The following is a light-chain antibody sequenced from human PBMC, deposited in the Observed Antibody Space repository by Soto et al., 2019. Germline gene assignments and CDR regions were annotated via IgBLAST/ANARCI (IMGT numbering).Light chain of an antibody. CDR3: NSFRVSHLYV. CDR2: EVS. V-gene: IGLV2-14*01. Sequence: QSVLSQPASVSGSTGQTITISCTGTSTASGGDNGVCGYQHHRSKDPRLIIYEVSNGASGVSDRFSASKCSNTASLTISRIQAEVEAEYNCNSFRVSHLYVFGTGTKVTVL. CDR1: STASGGDNG. J-gene: IGLJ1*01.